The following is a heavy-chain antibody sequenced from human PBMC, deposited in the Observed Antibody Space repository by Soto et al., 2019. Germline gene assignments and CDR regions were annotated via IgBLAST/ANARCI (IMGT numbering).Heavy chain of an antibody. CDR3: ARDFQYDLGFFDP. D-gene: IGHD3-3*01. V-gene: IGHV3-66*01. CDR1: GFTVSSIY. J-gene: IGHJ5*02. CDR2: IYSGGST. Sequence: GGSLRLSCAASGFTVSSIYMYWVRQAPGTGLEWVSVIYSGGSTYHAESVRGRFTISRDDSKNMVYLQMNSLRAEDTAVYYCARDFQYDLGFFDPWGQGTLVTVSS.